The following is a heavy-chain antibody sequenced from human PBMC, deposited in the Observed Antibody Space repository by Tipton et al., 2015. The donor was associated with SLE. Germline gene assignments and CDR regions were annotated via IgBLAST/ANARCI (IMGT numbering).Heavy chain of an antibody. Sequence: SLRLSCAASGFTVSSNYMNWVRQAPGKGLEWVSAISGSGGSTYYADSVKGRFTISRDNSKNTLYLQMNSLRAEDTAVYYCAKDPVTVTTHYWGQGTLVTVSP. D-gene: IGHD4-11*01. J-gene: IGHJ4*02. CDR1: GFTVSSNY. CDR3: AKDPVTVTTHY. CDR2: ISGSGGST. V-gene: IGHV3-23*01.